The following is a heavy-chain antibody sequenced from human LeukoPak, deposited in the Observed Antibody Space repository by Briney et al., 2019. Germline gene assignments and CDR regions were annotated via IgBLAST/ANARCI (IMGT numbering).Heavy chain of an antibody. CDR2: INTNTGNP. CDR1: GYTFTSYA. Sequence: ASVKVSCKASGYTFTSYAMNWVRQAPGQGLEWMGWINTNTGNPTYAQGFTGRFVFSLDTSASTAYLQISSLKAEDTAVYYCARDLTKQWLVRDVLVDWFDPWGQGTLVTVSS. D-gene: IGHD6-19*01. V-gene: IGHV7-4-1*02. J-gene: IGHJ5*02. CDR3: ARDLTKQWLVRDVLVDWFDP.